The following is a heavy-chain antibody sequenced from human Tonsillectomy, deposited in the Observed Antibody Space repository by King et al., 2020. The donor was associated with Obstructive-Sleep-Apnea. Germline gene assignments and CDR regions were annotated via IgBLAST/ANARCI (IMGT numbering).Heavy chain of an antibody. D-gene: IGHD5-12*01. CDR2: INPSGGRT. Sequence: VQLVESGAEVKKSGASVKVSCKASGYTFTSYYMHWVRQAPGQGLEWMGIINPSGGRTGYAQKFQGRVTMTRDTSTSTVYMELSSLRSEDTAVYYCARDLRHSGYDYGTLRYWGQGTLVTVSS. CDR3: ARDLRHSGYDYGTLRY. CDR1: GYTFTSYY. J-gene: IGHJ4*02. V-gene: IGHV1-46*01.